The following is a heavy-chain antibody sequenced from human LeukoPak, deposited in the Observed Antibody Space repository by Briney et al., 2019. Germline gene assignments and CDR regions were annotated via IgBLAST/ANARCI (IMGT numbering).Heavy chain of an antibody. CDR3: ARAIHDYGDYLNAFDI. Sequence: ASVKVSCKASGYTFTSYAMNWVRQAPGQGLEWMGWINTNTGNPTYAQGFTGRFVFSLDTSVSTAYLQISSLKAEDTAVYYCARAIHDYGDYLNAFDIWGQGTMVTVSS. J-gene: IGHJ3*02. D-gene: IGHD4-17*01. V-gene: IGHV7-4-1*02. CDR1: GYTFTSYA. CDR2: INTNTGNP.